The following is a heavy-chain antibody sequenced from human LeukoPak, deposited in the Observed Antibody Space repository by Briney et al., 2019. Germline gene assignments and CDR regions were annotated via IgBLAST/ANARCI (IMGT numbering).Heavy chain of an antibody. Sequence: GGSLRLSCAASGFTFSSYSMNWVRQAPGKGLEWVSYISSSSSTIYYADSVKGRFTISRDNAKNSLYLQMNSLRAEDTAVYYCARHPNSNWDYWGQGTLVTVSS. CDR3: ARHPNSNWDY. V-gene: IGHV3-48*01. D-gene: IGHD6-13*01. CDR1: GFTFSSYS. J-gene: IGHJ4*02. CDR2: ISSSSSTI.